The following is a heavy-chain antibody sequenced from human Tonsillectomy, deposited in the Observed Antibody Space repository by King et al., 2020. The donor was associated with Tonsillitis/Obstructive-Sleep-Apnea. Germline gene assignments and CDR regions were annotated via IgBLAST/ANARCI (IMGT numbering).Heavy chain of an antibody. CDR3: SGGDLGDYYYYGMDV. V-gene: IGHV3-30*04. CDR1: GFTFSSYA. Sequence: VQLVQSGGGVVQPGRSLRLSCAASGFTFSSYAMHWVRQAPGKGLEWVAVISYDGSNKYYADSVKGRFTIYRDNSKNTLYLQMNSLRAEDTAVYYCSGGDLGDYYYYGMDVWGQGTTVTVSS. J-gene: IGHJ6*02. CDR2: ISYDGSNK.